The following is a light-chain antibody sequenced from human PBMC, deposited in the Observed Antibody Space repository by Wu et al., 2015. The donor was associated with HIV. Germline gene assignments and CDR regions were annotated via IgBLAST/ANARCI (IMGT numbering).Light chain of an antibody. V-gene: IGKV1-39*01. CDR3: QQSYSSLWT. CDR2: AAS. CDR1: QTISSY. J-gene: IGKJ1*01. Sequence: DIQMTQSPSSLSASVGDRVTITCRACQTISSYLNWYQQKPGKAPKLLIYAASSLQSGVPSRFSGSGSGTDYSLSISSLQPEDFATYYCQQSYSSLWTFGQGTKVEIK.